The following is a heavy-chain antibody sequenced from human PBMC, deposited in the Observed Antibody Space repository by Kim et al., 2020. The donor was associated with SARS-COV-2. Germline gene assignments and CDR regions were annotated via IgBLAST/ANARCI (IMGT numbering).Heavy chain of an antibody. CDR1: GYSFSSAG. D-gene: IGHD1-26*01. J-gene: IGHJ4*02. Sequence: ASVKVSCKGSGYSFSSAGIHWVRQAPGQSLEWMGWIHTGRGYTMYSENFQDRVTFSRDTSATTAYMELSSLRSGDTAVYYCARLVGPTTIDLDYRGQGTLVTVSS. V-gene: IGHV1-3*04. CDR2: IHTGRGYT. CDR3: ARLVGPTTIDLDY.